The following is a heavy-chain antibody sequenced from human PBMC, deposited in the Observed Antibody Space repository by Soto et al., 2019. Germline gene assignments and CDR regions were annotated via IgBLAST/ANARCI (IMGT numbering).Heavy chain of an antibody. CDR2: ISSSGNTI. Sequence: QVQLVESGGGLVKPGGSLRLSCAASGFTFSDYYMSWMRQAPGKGLEWVAYISSSGNTIYYADSVKGRFTISRDNAKTPLSLQMNGLEAEDTAVYYCARSRRRDGYKNAFVIWGQGTMVTVSS. CDR3: ARSRRRDGYKNAFVI. V-gene: IGHV3-11*01. J-gene: IGHJ3*02. CDR1: GFTFSDYY. D-gene: IGHD5-18*01.